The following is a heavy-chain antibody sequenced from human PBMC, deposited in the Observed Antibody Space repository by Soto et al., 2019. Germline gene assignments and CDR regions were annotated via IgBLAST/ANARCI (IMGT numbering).Heavy chain of an antibody. CDR2: ISSGSSDT. J-gene: IGHJ4*02. CDR3: ARAGFLEWLVDY. D-gene: IGHD3-3*01. V-gene: IGHV3-21*01. Sequence: PGKGLEWVASISSGSSDTWYADSVKGRFIISRDNAQNSLFLQMNTLRPADTAVYYCARAGFLEWLVDYWGQGTLVTVSS.